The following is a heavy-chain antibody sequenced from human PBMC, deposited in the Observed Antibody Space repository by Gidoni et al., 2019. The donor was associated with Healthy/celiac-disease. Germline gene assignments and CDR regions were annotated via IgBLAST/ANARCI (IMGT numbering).Heavy chain of an antibody. CDR2: IYHSGST. CDR1: GYSISSGYY. Sequence: QVQLQESGPGLVKPSETLSLTCTVSGYSISSGYYWGWIRQPPGKGLEWIGSIYHSGSTYYNPSLKSRVTISVDTSKNQFSLKLSSVTAADTAVYYCARGVTVVTYYYYGMDVWGQGTTVTVSS. J-gene: IGHJ6*02. CDR3: ARGVTVVTYYYYGMDV. V-gene: IGHV4-38-2*02. D-gene: IGHD2-15*01.